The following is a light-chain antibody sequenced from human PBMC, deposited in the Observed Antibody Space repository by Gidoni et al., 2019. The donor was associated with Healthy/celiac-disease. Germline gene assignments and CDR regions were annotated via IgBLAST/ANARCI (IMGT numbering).Light chain of an antibody. V-gene: IGLV2-14*01. CDR2: EVS. CDR3: SSYTSSSTVV. CDR1: SSDVGGYNY. Sequence: QSALPPPASVSGSPGQSITISCTGTSSDVGGYNYVSWYQQHPGKAPKLMIYEVSNRPSGVSNRFSGSKSGNTASLTSAGLQAEDEADYYCSSYTSSSTVVFGGGTKLTVL. J-gene: IGLJ2*01.